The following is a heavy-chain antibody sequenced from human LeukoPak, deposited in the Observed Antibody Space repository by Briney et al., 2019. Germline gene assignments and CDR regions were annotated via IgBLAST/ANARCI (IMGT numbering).Heavy chain of an antibody. Sequence: PGGSLRLSCAASGFTFSSYSMNWVRQAPGKGLEWVSSISSSSSYIYYADSVKGRFTIPRDNAKNSLYLQMNSLRAEDTAVYYCARDLSSTSALEGYWGQGTLVTVSS. CDR2: ISSSSSYI. D-gene: IGHD2-2*01. CDR1: GFTFSSYS. CDR3: ARDLSSTSALEGY. V-gene: IGHV3-21*01. J-gene: IGHJ4*02.